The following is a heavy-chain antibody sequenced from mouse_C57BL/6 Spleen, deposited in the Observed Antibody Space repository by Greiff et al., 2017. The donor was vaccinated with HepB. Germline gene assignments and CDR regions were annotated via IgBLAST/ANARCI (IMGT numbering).Heavy chain of an antibody. D-gene: IGHD2-4*01. Sequence: QVQLQQPGAELVKPGASVKLSCKASGYTFTSYWMQWVKQRPGQGLEWIGEIDPSDSYTNYNQKFKGKATLTVVTSSSTAYMQLSSLTSEDSAVYYCARSYDYEAYWGQGTLVTVSA. CDR2: IDPSDSYT. V-gene: IGHV1-50*01. CDR1: GYTFTSYW. CDR3: ARSYDYEAY. J-gene: IGHJ3*01.